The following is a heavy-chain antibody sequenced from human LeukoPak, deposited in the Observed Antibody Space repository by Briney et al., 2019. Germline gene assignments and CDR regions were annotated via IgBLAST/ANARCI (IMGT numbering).Heavy chain of an antibody. D-gene: IGHD3-10*01. Sequence: SETLSLTCTVSGYSIGSGYYWGWIRQPPGKGLEWIGSIYHSGSTYYNPSLKSRVTISVDTSKNQFSLKLSSVTAADTAVYYCAREDYYGTNFDYWGQGTLVTVSS. CDR3: AREDYYGTNFDY. V-gene: IGHV4-38-2*02. CDR1: GYSIGSGYY. J-gene: IGHJ4*02. CDR2: IYHSGST.